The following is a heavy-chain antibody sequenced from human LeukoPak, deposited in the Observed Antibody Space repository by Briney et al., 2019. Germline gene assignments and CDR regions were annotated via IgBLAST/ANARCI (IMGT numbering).Heavy chain of an antibody. J-gene: IGHJ4*02. D-gene: IGHD2-2*02. CDR3: ARGQGRPAAIRLFGRGVRDY. Sequence: ASVKVSCKASGYTFTSYDINWVRQATGQGLEWMGWMNPNSGNTGYAQKFQGRVTMTRNTSISTAYMELSSLRSEDTAVYYCARGQGRPAAIRLFGRGVRDYWGQGTLVTVSS. CDR2: MNPNSGNT. CDR1: GYTFTSYD. V-gene: IGHV1-8*01.